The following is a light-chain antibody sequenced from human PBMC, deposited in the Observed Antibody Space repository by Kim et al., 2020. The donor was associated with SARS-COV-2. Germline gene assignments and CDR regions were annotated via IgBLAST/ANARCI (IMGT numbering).Light chain of an antibody. CDR1: SLRTYY. V-gene: IGLV3-19*01. CDR3: NSRDSNDYVV. CDR2: GKD. Sequence: SSELTQDPAVSVDLGQTVRITCQGDSLRTYYATWYQQKPGQAPKVVIYGKDNRPSGVPDRFSGSSSGNTAYLTITGTQAGDEADYYCNSRDSNDYVVFGGGLKVTVL. J-gene: IGLJ2*01.